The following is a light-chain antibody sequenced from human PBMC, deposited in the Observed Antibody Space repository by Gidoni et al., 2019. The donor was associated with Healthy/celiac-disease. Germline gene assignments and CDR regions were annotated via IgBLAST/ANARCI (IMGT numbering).Light chain of an antibody. J-gene: IGLJ2*01. CDR2: GKN. Sequence: SSALTQDPAVSLALGQTVRNTCQGDSLRSYYASWYQQKPGQAPVLVIYGKNNRPSGIPDRFSGSSSGNTASLTITGAQAEDEADYDCNSRDSSGNHLVFGGGTKLTVL. CDR1: SLRSYY. V-gene: IGLV3-19*01. CDR3: NSRDSSGNHLV.